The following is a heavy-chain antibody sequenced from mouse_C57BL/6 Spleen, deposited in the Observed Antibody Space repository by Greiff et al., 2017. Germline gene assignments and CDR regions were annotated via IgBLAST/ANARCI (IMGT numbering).Heavy chain of an antibody. CDR2: IDPSDSET. Sequence: QVQLKQPGAELVRPGSSVKLSCKASGYTFTSYWMHWVKQRPIQGLEWIGNIDPSDSETHYNQKFKDKATLTVDKSSSTAYMQLSSLTSEDSAVYYCARSTAPTLFAYWGQGTLVTVSA. CDR3: ARSTAPTLFAY. V-gene: IGHV1-52*01. J-gene: IGHJ3*01. D-gene: IGHD6-1*01. CDR1: GYTFTSYW.